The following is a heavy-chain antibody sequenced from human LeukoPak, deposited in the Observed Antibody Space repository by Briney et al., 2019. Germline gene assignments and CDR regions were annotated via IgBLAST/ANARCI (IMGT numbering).Heavy chain of an antibody. CDR2: IFYIGST. V-gene: IGHV4-59*12. D-gene: IGHD2-15*01. Sequence: SETLSLTCTVSGGSISSYYWSWIRQPPGKGLEWIGYIFYIGSTNYNPSLKSRVTISVDTSKNQFSLKLSSVTAADTAVYYCARGRGYCSGGSCYKSDYWGQGTLVTVSS. CDR3: ARGRGYCSGGSCYKSDY. J-gene: IGHJ4*02. CDR1: GGSISSYY.